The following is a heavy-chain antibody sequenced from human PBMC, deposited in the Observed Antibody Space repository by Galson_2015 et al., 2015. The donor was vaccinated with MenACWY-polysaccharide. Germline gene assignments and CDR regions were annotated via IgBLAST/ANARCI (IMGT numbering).Heavy chain of an antibody. Sequence: ETLSLTCAVSGGSISSSNYWSWVRQSPGKGLEWIGDIHYSGRTNYNPSLKGRVSISVDTSKNQFSLRLTSVTAADTALYFCARNWDSSTLLGNAFDVWGQGTMVTVTS. D-gene: IGHD2-2*01. J-gene: IGHJ3*01. CDR1: GGSISSSNY. CDR3: ARNWDSSTLLGNAFDV. V-gene: IGHV4-4*01. CDR2: IHYSGRT.